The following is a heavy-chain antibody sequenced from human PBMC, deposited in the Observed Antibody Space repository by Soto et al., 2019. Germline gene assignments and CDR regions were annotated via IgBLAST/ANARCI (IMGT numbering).Heavy chain of an antibody. CDR3: AAFSSFDWFDP. D-gene: IGHD3-10*01. V-gene: IGHV3-23*01. J-gene: IGHJ5*02. CDR1: GFTFSSYA. CDR2: ISGSGGST. Sequence: GGSLRLSCAASGFTFSSYAMSWVRQAPGKGLEWVSAISGSGGSTYYADSVKGRFTISRDNSKNTLYLQMNSLGAEDTAVYYCAAFSSFDWFDPWGQGTLVTVSS.